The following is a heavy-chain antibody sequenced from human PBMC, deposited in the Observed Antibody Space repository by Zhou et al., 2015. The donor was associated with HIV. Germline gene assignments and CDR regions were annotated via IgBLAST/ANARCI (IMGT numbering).Heavy chain of an antibody. CDR2: IIPISGTA. J-gene: IGHJ2*01. V-gene: IGHV1-69*06. CDR1: GGTFNNYA. D-gene: IGHD3-16*01. CDR3: ARDRGEARPDWRYFDL. Sequence: QVELVQSGAEVKKPGSSVKVSCKASGGTFNNYAISWVRQGPWTRALSGWEAIIPISGTANYAQKFQGRVTITADRFTSTAYMELRSLRSEDTAVYYCARDRGEARPDWRYFDLWGRGSLVTVSS.